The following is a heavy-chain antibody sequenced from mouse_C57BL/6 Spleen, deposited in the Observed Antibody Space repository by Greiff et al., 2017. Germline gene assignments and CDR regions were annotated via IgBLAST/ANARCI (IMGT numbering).Heavy chain of an antibody. CDR1: GYTFTSYW. Sequence: QVQLQQPGAELVKPGASVKMSCKASGYTFTSYWITWVKQRPGQGLEWIGDIYPGSGSTNYNEKFKSKATLTVDTSSSTAYMQLSSLTSEDSAVYYCARSNYYGSSGAWFAYWGQGTLVTVSA. CDR2: IYPGSGST. J-gene: IGHJ3*01. CDR3: ARSNYYGSSGAWFAY. D-gene: IGHD1-1*01. V-gene: IGHV1-55*01.